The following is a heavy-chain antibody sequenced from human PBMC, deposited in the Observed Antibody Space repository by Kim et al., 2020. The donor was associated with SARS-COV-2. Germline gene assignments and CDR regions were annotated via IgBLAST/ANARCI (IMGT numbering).Heavy chain of an antibody. J-gene: IGHJ3*02. D-gene: IGHD2-2*01. CDR3: ATDRATQPDTFDI. Sequence: ASVKVSCKASGYTFSSYGISWVRQAPGQGLEWMGWINPNDADDANYAQKFQGRVTMTADTSTTTAHMELWSLGSDDTAVYYCATDRATQPDTFDIWGQGT. CDR2: INPNDADDA. V-gene: IGHV1-18*04. CDR1: GYTFSSYG.